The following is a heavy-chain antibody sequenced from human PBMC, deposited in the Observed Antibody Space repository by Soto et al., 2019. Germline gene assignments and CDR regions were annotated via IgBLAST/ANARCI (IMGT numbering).Heavy chain of an antibody. J-gene: IGHJ6*02. CDR1: GGSISSSNW. Sequence: SETLSLTCAVSGGSISSSNWWSWVRHPPGKGLEWIGEIYHSGSTNYNPSPKSRVTISVDKSKNQFSLKLSSVTAADTAVYYCASVRGGYYYAMDVWGQGTTVTVSS. V-gene: IGHV4-4*02. CDR3: ASVRGGYYYAMDV. D-gene: IGHD3-10*02. CDR2: IYHSGST.